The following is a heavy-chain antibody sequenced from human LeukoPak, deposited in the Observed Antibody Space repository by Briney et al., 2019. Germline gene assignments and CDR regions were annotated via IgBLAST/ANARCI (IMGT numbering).Heavy chain of an antibody. V-gene: IGHV1-2*02. CDR2: INPNSGGT. Sequence: ASVKVSCKASGYTFTGYYMHWVRQAPGQGLEWMGWINPNSGGTNYAQKLQGRVTMTTDTSTSTAYMELRSLRSDDTAVYYCARDKSEEQWSFDYWGQGTLVTVSS. D-gene: IGHD6-19*01. CDR1: GYTFTGYY. CDR3: ARDKSEEQWSFDY. J-gene: IGHJ4*02.